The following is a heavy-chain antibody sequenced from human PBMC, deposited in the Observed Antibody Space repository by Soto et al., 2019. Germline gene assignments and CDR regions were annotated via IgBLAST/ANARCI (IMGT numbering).Heavy chain of an antibody. Sequence: QLQLQESGPGLVKPSETLSLTCIVSGVSIRSTSYYWGWIRQPPGKGLECIGSLYYSANTYYNPSLKSRVTISVDTSKNQFSLKLSSVTAADTAVYYCARTGDSPYYGSGSYYKDYFDYWGQRTLVTVSS. D-gene: IGHD3-10*01. CDR3: ARTGDSPYYGSGSYYKDYFDY. CDR2: LYYSANT. CDR1: GVSIRSTSYY. J-gene: IGHJ4*02. V-gene: IGHV4-39*01.